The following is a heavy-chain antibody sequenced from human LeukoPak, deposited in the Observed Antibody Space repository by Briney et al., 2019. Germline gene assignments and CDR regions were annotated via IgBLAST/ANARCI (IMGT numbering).Heavy chain of an antibody. D-gene: IGHD2-15*01. Sequence: PGRSPRLSCAASGFTFSSYGMHWVRQAPGKGLEWVAVISYDGSNKYYADSVKGRFTISRDNSKNTLYLQMNSLRAEDTAVYYCATDLGGGSWYGYYFDYWGQGTLVTVSS. CDR2: ISYDGSNK. CDR1: GFTFSSYG. J-gene: IGHJ4*02. V-gene: IGHV3-30*03. CDR3: ATDLGGGSWYGYYFDY.